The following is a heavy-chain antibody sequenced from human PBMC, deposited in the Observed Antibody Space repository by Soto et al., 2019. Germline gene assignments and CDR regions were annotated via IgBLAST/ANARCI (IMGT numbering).Heavy chain of an antibody. CDR3: ARPQGWANNGDYNY. V-gene: IGHV4-34*01. D-gene: IGHD4-17*01. J-gene: IGHJ4*02. Sequence: SETLSLTCAVYGGSFSGYYWSWIRQPPGKGLEWIGEINHSGSTNYNPSLKSLVTISVDMSKNQFSLKLSSVTAADTAVYYCARPQGWANNGDYNYWGQGTLVTVSS. CDR2: INHSGST. CDR1: GGSFSGYY.